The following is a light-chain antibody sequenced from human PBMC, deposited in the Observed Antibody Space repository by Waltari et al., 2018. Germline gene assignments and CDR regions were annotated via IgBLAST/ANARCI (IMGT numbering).Light chain of an antibody. Sequence: EIVLTQSPGTLSLSPGERATLSCRASQSVNNYLAWFQQKPGQAPRLLIHSASSRATGIPDRISGSGSGTDFTLTISVLEPQDFAVYYCQQYSSSPLTFGPGTKVDIK. V-gene: IGKV3-20*01. CDR3: QQYSSSPLT. CDR1: QSVNNY. CDR2: SAS. J-gene: IGKJ3*01.